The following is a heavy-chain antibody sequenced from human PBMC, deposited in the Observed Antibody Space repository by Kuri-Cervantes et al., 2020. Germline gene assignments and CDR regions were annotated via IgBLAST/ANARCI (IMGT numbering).Heavy chain of an antibody. CDR1: GFTFSSYG. Sequence: GESLKISCAASGFTFSSYGMHWVRQAPGKGLEWVAVISYDGSNKYYADSVKGRFTISRDNSKNTLYLQMNSLRAEDTAVYYCAKDLITMVRGALYGMDVWGQGTTVTVSS. J-gene: IGHJ6*02. D-gene: IGHD3-10*01. CDR3: AKDLITMVRGALYGMDV. CDR2: ISYDGSNK. V-gene: IGHV3-30*18.